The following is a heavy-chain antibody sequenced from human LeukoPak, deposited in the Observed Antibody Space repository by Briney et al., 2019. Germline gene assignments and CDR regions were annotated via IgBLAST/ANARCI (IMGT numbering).Heavy chain of an antibody. V-gene: IGHV4-34*01. D-gene: IGHD1-26*01. CDR3: ARHSGSYWAYYFDY. CDR1: GGSFSGYY. Sequence: SETLSLTCAVYGGSFSGYYWSWIRQPPGKGLEWIGEINHSGSTNYNPSLKSRVTISVDTSKNQFSPKLSSVTAADTAVYYCARHSGSYWAYYFDYWGQGTLVTVSS. CDR2: INHSGST. J-gene: IGHJ4*02.